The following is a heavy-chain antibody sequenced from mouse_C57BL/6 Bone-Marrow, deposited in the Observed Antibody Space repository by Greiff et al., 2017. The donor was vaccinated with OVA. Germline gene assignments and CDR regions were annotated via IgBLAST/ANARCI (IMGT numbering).Heavy chain of an antibody. D-gene: IGHD1-1*01. V-gene: IGHV1-9*01. Sequence: QVQLKQSGAELMKPGASVKLSCKATGYTFTGYWIEWVKQRPGHGLEWIGEILPGSGSTNYNEKYKGKATFTADTSSNTAYMQLSILTTEDSAIDYGATISPITTVGAVDYWGQGTTLTVSS. CDR3: ATISPITTVGAVDY. CDR1: GYTFTGYW. J-gene: IGHJ2*01. CDR2: ILPGSGST.